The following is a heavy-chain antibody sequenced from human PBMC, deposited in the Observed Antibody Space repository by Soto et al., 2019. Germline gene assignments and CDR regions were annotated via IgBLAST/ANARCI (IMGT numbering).Heavy chain of an antibody. CDR1: GYTVYSSV. D-gene: IGHD1-26*01. J-gene: IGHJ3*02. Sequence: PAKVACKASGYTVYSSVIALVRQTHGQGLEWMGGINPLLGKANYAQKFQGRATITADESTSTAYMELSSLRSEDTAVYYFSRDRSRRANRHDAFDIWVQGTMVTVSS. CDR3: SRDRSRRANRHDAFDI. V-gene: IGHV1-69*01. CDR2: INPLLGKA.